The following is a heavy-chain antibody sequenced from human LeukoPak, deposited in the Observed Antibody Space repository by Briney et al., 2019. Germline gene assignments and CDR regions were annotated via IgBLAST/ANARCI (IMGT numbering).Heavy chain of an antibody. J-gene: IGHJ4*02. D-gene: IGHD3-9*01. CDR1: GGSISSSSYY. CDR2: IYYSGST. Sequence: SETLSLTCTVSGGSISSSSYYWGWIRQPPGKGLEWIGSIYYSGSTYYNPSLKSRVTISVDTSKNQFSLKLSSVTAADTAVYYCARQGYTIPSDYWGQGTLVTVSS. V-gene: IGHV4-39*01. CDR3: ARQGYTIPSDY.